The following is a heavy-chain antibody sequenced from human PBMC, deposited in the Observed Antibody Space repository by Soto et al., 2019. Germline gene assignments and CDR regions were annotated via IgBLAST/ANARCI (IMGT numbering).Heavy chain of an antibody. Sequence: PGGSLRLSCAASGFTFSSYSMNWVRQAPGKGLERVSHISSSSSTIYYADSVKGRFTISRDNAKNSLYLQMNSLRAEDTAVYYCARADSGYAHGYYYYGMDVWGQGTTVTVSS. D-gene: IGHD5-12*01. CDR2: ISSSSSTI. CDR3: ARADSGYAHGYYYYGMDV. CDR1: GFTFSSYS. J-gene: IGHJ6*02. V-gene: IGHV3-48*01.